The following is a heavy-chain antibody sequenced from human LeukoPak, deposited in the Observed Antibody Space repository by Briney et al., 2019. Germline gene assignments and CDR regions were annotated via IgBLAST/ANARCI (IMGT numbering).Heavy chain of an antibody. Sequence: SETLSLTCSVSGGSISGSGYSWAWIRQPPGKGLEWNGSIYYTGSTHYNSFLKSRVTMSVNTTKNQFSLKLSSVTAADTTVYCCASPLGGFDNWGQGTLVTVSS. J-gene: IGHJ4*02. V-gene: IGHV4-39*01. CDR2: IYYTGST. CDR1: GGSISGSGYS. CDR3: ASPLGGFDN. D-gene: IGHD3-16*01.